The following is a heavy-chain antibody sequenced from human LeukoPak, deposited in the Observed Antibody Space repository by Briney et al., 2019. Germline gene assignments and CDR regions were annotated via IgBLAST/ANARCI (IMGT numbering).Heavy chain of an antibody. V-gene: IGHV4-34*01. CDR1: GGSFSGYY. CDR3: ARRTGYSSGWYSH. D-gene: IGHD6-19*01. CDR2: INHSGST. J-gene: IGHJ4*02. Sequence: SETLSLTCAVYGGSFSGYYWSWIRQPPGKGLEWIGEINHSGSTNYNPSLKSRVTISVDTSKNQFSLKLSSVTAADTAVYYCARRTGYSSGWYSHWGQGTLVTVSS.